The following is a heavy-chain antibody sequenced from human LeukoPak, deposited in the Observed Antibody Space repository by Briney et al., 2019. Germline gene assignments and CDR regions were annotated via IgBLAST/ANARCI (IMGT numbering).Heavy chain of an antibody. D-gene: IGHD3-22*01. CDR2: IRYDGSNK. CDR1: GFTFSGYG. J-gene: IGHJ4*02. Sequence: GGSLRLSCAASGFTFSGYGMHWVRQAPGKGLEWVAFIRYDGSNKYYADSVKGRFTIPRDNSKNTLYLQMSSLRAEDTAVYYCAKFPPVGITLSTTDYWGQGTLVTVSS. CDR3: AKFPPVGITLSTTDY. V-gene: IGHV3-30*02.